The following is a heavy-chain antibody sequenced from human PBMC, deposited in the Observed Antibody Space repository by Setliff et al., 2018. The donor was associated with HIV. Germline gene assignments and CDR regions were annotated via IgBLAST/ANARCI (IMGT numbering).Heavy chain of an antibody. CDR1: GAGISGYS. Sequence: SETLSLTCIVSGAGISGYSWSWIRQPPGKGLEWIGDIDSNGRPNYNTSLNSRLTVSADPSKNQISMKLSSVTAADTAIYYCARLCSNGVCRPVGDRVFDVWGQGTMVTVSS. J-gene: IGHJ3*01. D-gene: IGHD2-8*01. CDR2: IDSNGRP. CDR3: ARLCSNGVCRPVGDRVFDV. V-gene: IGHV4-4*09.